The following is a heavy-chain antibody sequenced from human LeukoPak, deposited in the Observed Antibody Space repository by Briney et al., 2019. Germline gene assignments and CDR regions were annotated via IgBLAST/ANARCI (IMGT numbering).Heavy chain of an antibody. D-gene: IGHD3-10*01. CDR3: AKVGPGSDYHYGMDA. Sequence: GGSLRLSCAASGFTFSDFAMTWVRQAPGKGLEWVSAITSSDGRSYYADSVKGRFAVSRDNSKKTLYLQMNSLRGEDTAVYYCAKVGPGSDYHYGMDAWGQGTTVTVSS. CDR1: GFTFSDFA. CDR2: ITSSDGRS. V-gene: IGHV3-23*01. J-gene: IGHJ6*02.